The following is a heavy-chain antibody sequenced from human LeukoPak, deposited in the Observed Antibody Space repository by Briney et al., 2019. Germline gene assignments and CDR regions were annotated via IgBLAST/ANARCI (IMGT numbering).Heavy chain of an antibody. D-gene: IGHD6-19*01. CDR3: AREGTYGWYNWFDP. CDR1: GGSISSYY. V-gene: IGHV4-59*01. Sequence: PSETLSLTCTVSGGSISSYYWSWIRQPPGKGLEWIGYMYRTGSTNYNPSLKSRVTITPDTSKNQFSLRLTYVTAADTAVYYCAREGTYGWYNWFDPWGQGTLVTVSS. CDR2: MYRTGST. J-gene: IGHJ5*02.